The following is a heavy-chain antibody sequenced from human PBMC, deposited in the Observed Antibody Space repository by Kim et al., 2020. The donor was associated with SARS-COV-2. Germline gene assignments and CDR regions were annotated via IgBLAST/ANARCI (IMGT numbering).Heavy chain of an antibody. J-gene: IGHJ6*02. Sequence: GGSLRLSCAASGFTFSSYWMHWVRQAPGKGLVWVSRINSDGSSTSYADSVKGRFTISRDNAKNTLYLQMNSLRAEDTAVYYCARGGPVLRYFDPSYYYYGMDVWGQGTTVTVSS. CDR3: ARGGPVLRYFDPSYYYYGMDV. CDR2: INSDGSST. V-gene: IGHV3-74*01. CDR1: GFTFSSYW. D-gene: IGHD3-9*01.